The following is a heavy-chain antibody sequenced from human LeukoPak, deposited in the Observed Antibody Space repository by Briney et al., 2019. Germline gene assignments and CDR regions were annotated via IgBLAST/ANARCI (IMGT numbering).Heavy chain of an antibody. V-gene: IGHV4-4*02. Sequence: SGTLSLTCAVSGGSISSSNWWSWVRQPPGKGLEWIGEIYHSGSTNYNPSLKSRVTISVDKSNNQFSLKLSSVTAADTAVYYCARGDSSSWYSYFDYWGQGTLVTVSS. CDR1: GGSISSSNW. J-gene: IGHJ4*02. CDR3: ARGDSSSWYSYFDY. CDR2: IYHSGST. D-gene: IGHD6-13*01.